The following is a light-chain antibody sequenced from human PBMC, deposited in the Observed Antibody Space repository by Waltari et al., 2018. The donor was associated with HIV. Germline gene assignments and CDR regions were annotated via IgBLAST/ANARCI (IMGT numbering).Light chain of an antibody. J-gene: IGLJ3*02. CDR3: SSYTSNITRV. CDR1: SSDVGGYNY. Sequence: QSALTQPASVSGSPGQSITISCTGTSSDVGGYNYVSWYQQHPVKAPKLMIYDVSNRPAGVSNRFSGSKSGNTASLTISVLQAEDEADYYCSSYTSNITRVFGGGTKLTVL. V-gene: IGLV2-14*03. CDR2: DVS.